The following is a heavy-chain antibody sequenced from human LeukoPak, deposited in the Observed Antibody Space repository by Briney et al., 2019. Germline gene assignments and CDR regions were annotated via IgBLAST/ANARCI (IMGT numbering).Heavy chain of an antibody. Sequence: GGSLRLSCAASGFTISSYEMNWVRQAPGKELEWVSYISSSGSTIYYADSVKGRFTISRDNAKNSLYLQMNSLRAEDTAVYYCARDMAAAGDYWGQGTLVTVSS. CDR3: ARDMAAAGDY. CDR1: GFTISSYE. V-gene: IGHV3-48*03. J-gene: IGHJ4*02. CDR2: ISSSGSTI. D-gene: IGHD6-13*01.